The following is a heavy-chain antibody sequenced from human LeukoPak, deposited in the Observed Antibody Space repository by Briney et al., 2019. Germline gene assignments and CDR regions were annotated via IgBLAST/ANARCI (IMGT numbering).Heavy chain of an antibody. CDR1: GGSISSYY. D-gene: IGHD1-7*01. Sequence: SETLSLTCTVSGGSISSYYWSWIRQPAGKGLEWIGRIYTSGSTNYNPSLKSRVTMSVDTSKNQFSLKLSSVTAADTAVYYCASSSSGNYEYYYYMDVWGKGTTVTVSS. J-gene: IGHJ6*03. CDR3: ASSSSGNYEYYYYMDV. CDR2: IYTSGST. V-gene: IGHV4-4*07.